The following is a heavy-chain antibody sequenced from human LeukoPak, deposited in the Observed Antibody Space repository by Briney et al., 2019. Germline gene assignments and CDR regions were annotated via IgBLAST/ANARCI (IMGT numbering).Heavy chain of an antibody. CDR3: ARQPPYGHGVDY. V-gene: IGHV4-59*08. J-gene: IGHJ4*02. CDR2: IYYSGST. D-gene: IGHD3-10*01. Sequence: PSETLSLTCTVSGGSISSYYWSWIRQPPGKGLEWIGYIYYSGSTNYNPSLKSRVTISVDTSKNQFSLKLSSVTAADTAVYYCARQPPYGHGVDYWGQGTLVTVSS. CDR1: GGSISSYY.